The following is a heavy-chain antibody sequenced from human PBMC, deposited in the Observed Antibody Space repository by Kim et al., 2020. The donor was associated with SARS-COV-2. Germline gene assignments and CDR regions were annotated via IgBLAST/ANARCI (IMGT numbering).Heavy chain of an antibody. CDR2: IGTAGDT. CDR3: AREIYSGSSLGAFDI. D-gene: IGHD1-26*01. Sequence: GGSLRLSCAASGFTFSSYDMHWVRQATGKGLEWVSAIGTAGDTYYPGSVKGRFTISRENAKNSLYLQMNSLRAGDTAVYYCAREIYSGSSLGAFDIWGQGTMVTVSS. V-gene: IGHV3-13*04. CDR1: GFTFSSYD. J-gene: IGHJ3*02.